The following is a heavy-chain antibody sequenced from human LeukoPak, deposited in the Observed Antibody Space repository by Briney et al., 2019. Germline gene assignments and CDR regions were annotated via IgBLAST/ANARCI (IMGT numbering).Heavy chain of an antibody. CDR3: ATEQWLASGDAFDI. CDR1: GGTFSSYA. J-gene: IGHJ3*02. CDR2: IIPILGIA. V-gene: IGHV1-69*04. Sequence: ASVKVSCKASGGTFSSYAISWVRQAPGQGLEWMGRIIPILGIANYAQKFQGRVTITADKSTSTAYMELSSLRSEDTAVYYCATEQWLASGDAFDIWGQGTMVTVSS. D-gene: IGHD6-19*01.